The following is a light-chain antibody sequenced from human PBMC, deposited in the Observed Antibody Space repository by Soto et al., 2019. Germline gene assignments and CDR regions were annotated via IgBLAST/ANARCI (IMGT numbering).Light chain of an antibody. CDR2: ANT. CDR1: SSNIGTYD. J-gene: IGLJ2*01. CDR3: QSYDSSLSGFVL. V-gene: IGLV1-40*01. Sequence: QAVLTQPPSVSGAPGQRVTIYFSGSSSNIGTYDVHWYQQLPGTAPKLRIYANTNRASGVPDRFSCSKSGSSASLAITGLQADDEADYSCQSYDSSLSGFVLFGGGTKLTVL.